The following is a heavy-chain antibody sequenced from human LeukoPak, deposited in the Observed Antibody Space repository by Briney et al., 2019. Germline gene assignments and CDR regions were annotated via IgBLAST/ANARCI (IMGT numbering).Heavy chain of an antibody. V-gene: IGHV4-59*01. J-gene: IGHJ6*03. CDR3: ARMRNYYYYMDV. CDR2: IFYSGST. Sequence: SETLSLTCTVSGGSINTEYWIWIRQAPGKGLGWIGYIFYSGSTYYNPSLKSRVTISVDRSKNQFSLNLSSVTASDTAVYYCARMRNYYYYMDVWGKGTTVTVSS. CDR1: GGSINTEY.